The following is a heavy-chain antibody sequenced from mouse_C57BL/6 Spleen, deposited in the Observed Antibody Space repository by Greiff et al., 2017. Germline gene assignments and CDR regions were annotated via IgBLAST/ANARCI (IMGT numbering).Heavy chain of an antibody. D-gene: IGHD1-1*01. V-gene: IGHV1-18*01. CDR3: ARGGSSYDWYFDV. Sequence: VQLQQSGPELVKPGASVKIPCKASGYTFTDYNMDRVKQSHGKSLEWIGDINPNNGGTIYNQKFKGKATLTVDKSSSTAYMELRSLTSEDTAVDYCARGGSSYDWYFDVWGTGTTVTVSS. CDR2: INPNNGGT. CDR1: GYTFTDYN. J-gene: IGHJ1*03.